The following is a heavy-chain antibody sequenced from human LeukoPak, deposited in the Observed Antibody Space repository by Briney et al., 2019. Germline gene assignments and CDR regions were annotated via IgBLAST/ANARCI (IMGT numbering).Heavy chain of an antibody. CDR1: GGSIGSGSYY. CDR2: IYTSGST. J-gene: IGHJ3*02. V-gene: IGHV4-61*02. Sequence: PSETLSLTCTVSGGSIGSGSYYWSWIRQPAGKGLEWIGRIYTSGSTNYNPSLKSRVTISVDTSKNQFSLKLSSVTAADTAVYYCARVRGGGGSYFRDDAFDIWGQVTMVTVSS. CDR3: ARVRGGGGSYFRDDAFDI. D-gene: IGHD1-26*01.